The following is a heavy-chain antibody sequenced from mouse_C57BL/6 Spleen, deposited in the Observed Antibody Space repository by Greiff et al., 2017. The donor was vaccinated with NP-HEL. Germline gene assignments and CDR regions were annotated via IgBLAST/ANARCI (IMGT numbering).Heavy chain of an antibody. CDR3: ARLGYDYDGGYYYAMDY. CDR1: GYTFTSYW. Sequence: VQLQQPGAELVKPGASVKMSCKASGYTFTSYWITWVKQRPGQGLEWIGDIYPGSGSTNYNEKFKSKATLTVDTSSSTAYMQLSSLTSEDSAVYYCARLGYDYDGGYYYAMDYWGQGTSVTVSS. CDR2: IYPGSGST. J-gene: IGHJ4*01. V-gene: IGHV1-55*01. D-gene: IGHD2-4*01.